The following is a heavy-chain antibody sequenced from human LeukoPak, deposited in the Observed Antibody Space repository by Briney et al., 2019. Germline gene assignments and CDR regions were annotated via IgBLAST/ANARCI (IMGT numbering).Heavy chain of an antibody. CDR2: IIPIFGTA. Sequence: ASVKVSCKASGGTFSSYAISWVRQAPGQGLEWMGGIIPIFGTANYAQKFQGRVTITTDESTSTAYMELSSLRSEDTAVYYCARDGYAVRWGWFDPWCQGTLVTVSS. J-gene: IGHJ5*02. D-gene: IGHD5-18*01. CDR1: GGTFSSYA. V-gene: IGHV1-69*05. CDR3: ARDGYAVRWGWFDP.